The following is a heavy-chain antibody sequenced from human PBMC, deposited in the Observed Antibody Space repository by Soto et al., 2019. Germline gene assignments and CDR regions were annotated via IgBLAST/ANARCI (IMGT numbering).Heavy chain of an antibody. CDR2: ISSSSSYI. D-gene: IGHD2-2*01. Sequence: EVQLVESGGGLVKPGGSLRLSCAASGFTFSSYSMNWVRQAPGKGLEWVSSISSSSSYIYYADSVKGRFTISRDNAKNSLNLQMNSLRAEDTAVYYCARVDSSTSLYYYYYYGMDVWGQGTTVTVSS. CDR1: GFTFSSYS. V-gene: IGHV3-21*01. CDR3: ARVDSSTSLYYYYYYGMDV. J-gene: IGHJ6*02.